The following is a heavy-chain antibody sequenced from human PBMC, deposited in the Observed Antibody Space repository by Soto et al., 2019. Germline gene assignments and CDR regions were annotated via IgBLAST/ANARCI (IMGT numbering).Heavy chain of an antibody. Sequence: ASVKVSCKASGYTFSGYYMHWVRQAPGQGLEWMGWINPNSGDTNYAQEFQGRVTMTRDKSTNTAYMELSRLRSDDTAVYYCARVDGYSDGHGGDYWGQGTLVTVSS. CDR3: ARVDGYSDGHGGDY. CDR2: INPNSGDT. CDR1: GYTFSGYY. D-gene: IGHD5-18*01. V-gene: IGHV1-2*02. J-gene: IGHJ4*02.